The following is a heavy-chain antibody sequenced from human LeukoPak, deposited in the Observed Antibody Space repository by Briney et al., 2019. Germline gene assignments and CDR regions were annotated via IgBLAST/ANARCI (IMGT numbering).Heavy chain of an antibody. CDR2: ISSSSSYL. V-gene: IGHV3-21*01. J-gene: IGHJ6*03. Sequence: GGSLRLSCEGSGFTFRNAWLSWVRQAPGKELEWVSSISSSSSYLYYEDSVKGRFTISRDNAKNSLYLQMNSLRAEDTAVYYCARDQSGYDPTHYYYYYYMDVWGKGTTVTVSS. CDR1: GFTFRNAW. D-gene: IGHD5-12*01. CDR3: ARDQSGYDPTHYYYYYYMDV.